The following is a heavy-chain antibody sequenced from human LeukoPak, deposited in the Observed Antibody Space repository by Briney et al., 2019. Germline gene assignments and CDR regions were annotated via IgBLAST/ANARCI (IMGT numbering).Heavy chain of an antibody. CDR2: INHSGST. CDR3: ATGPSYYYYGMDV. Sequence: SETLSLTCAVYGGSFSGYYWSWIRQPPGKGLEWIGEINHSGSTNYNPSLKSRVTISVDTSKNQISLKLSSVTAADTAVYYCATGPSYYYYGMDVWGQGTTVTVS. V-gene: IGHV4-34*01. J-gene: IGHJ6*02. D-gene: IGHD1-1*01. CDR1: GGSFSGYY.